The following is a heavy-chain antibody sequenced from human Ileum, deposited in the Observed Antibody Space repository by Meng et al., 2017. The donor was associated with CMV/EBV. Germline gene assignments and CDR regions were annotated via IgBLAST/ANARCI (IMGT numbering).Heavy chain of an antibody. J-gene: IGHJ4*02. D-gene: IGHD6-19*01. V-gene: IGHV4-61*02. CDR1: GGALGSDYY. Sequence: VLVRQSRPGPFQPSHTLSLTCTFSGGALGSDYYWNGIRQPAGKGLEWIGRIDTSGSTNYNPSLKSRFTISVDTSKNQFSLNLTSVTAADTAVYYCARDSAWLIDQWGQGTLVTVSS. CDR3: ARDSAWLIDQ. CDR2: IDTSGST.